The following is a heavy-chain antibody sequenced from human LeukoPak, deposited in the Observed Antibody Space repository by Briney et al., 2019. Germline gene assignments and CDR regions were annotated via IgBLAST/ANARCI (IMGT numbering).Heavy chain of an antibody. CDR1: GFTFSSYS. CDR3: ARRSEFGVLYYMDI. V-gene: IGHV3-48*01. CDR2: ISGSSGTI. D-gene: IGHD3-16*01. J-gene: IGHJ6*03. Sequence: GGSLRLSCVASGFTFSSYSMNWVRQAPGKGLEWVSYISGSSGTIYYADSVKGRFTISRDNAKNSLYLQMNSLRAEDTVVYYCARRSEFGVLYYMDIWGKGTTVTVSS.